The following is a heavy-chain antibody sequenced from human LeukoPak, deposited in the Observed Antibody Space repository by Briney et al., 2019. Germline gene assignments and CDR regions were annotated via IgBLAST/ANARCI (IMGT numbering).Heavy chain of an antibody. V-gene: IGHV1-8*03. CDR2: MNPNSGNT. CDR1: GYTFTSYD. CDR3: ARGPYYDFWSGSGYYYYYMDF. J-gene: IGHJ6*03. Sequence: GASVKVSCKASGYTFTSYDINWVRQATGQGLEWMGWMNPNSGNTGYAQKFQGRVTITRNTSISTAYMELSSLRSEDTAVYYCARGPYYDFWSGSGYYYYYMDFWGKGTTVTVSS. D-gene: IGHD3-3*01.